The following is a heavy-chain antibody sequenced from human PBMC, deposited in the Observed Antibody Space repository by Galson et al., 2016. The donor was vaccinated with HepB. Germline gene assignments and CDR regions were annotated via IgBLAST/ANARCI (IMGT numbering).Heavy chain of an antibody. Sequence: SETLSLTCTVSGGSISGYYCAWIRQPPGKGLEWIGYIYYSGSTNYNPSLKSRVTISADTSKNQFSLNLSSVTAADTAVYYCAAGYNWDLWGPGTLVSVS. V-gene: IGHV4-59*13. CDR1: GGSISGYY. CDR2: IYYSGST. D-gene: IGHD1-20*01. J-gene: IGHJ1*01. CDR3: AAGYNWDL.